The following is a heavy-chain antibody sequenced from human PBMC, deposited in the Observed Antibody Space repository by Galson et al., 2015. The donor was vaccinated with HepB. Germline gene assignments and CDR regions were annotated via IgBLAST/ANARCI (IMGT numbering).Heavy chain of an antibody. D-gene: IGHD3-22*01. J-gene: IGHJ4*02. CDR3: AKADSSGYYWDY. Sequence: SLRLSCAASGFTFSSYAMGWVRQAPGKGLEWVSGIISSGGSTYYADSVKGRFTISRDNSRNTLYLQMNSLRAEDTAVYYCAKADSSGYYWDYWGQGTLVTVSS. V-gene: IGHV3-23*01. CDR1: GFTFSSYA. CDR2: IISSGGST.